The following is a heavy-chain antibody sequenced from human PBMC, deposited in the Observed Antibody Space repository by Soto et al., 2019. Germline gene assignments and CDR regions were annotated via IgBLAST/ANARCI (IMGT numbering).Heavy chain of an antibody. Sequence: GGSLRLSCAASGFTLSGYWMLWVRQVPGKGLVWVSRISSDGRTTNYADSVGGRFTISRDNAKNTLNVQMNSLRAEDTAVYYCVRGNSGYGNFDYWGQRTLVTVSS. CDR3: VRGNSGYGNFDY. V-gene: IGHV3-74*01. CDR2: ISSDGRTT. D-gene: IGHD5-12*01. CDR1: GFTLSGYW. J-gene: IGHJ4*02.